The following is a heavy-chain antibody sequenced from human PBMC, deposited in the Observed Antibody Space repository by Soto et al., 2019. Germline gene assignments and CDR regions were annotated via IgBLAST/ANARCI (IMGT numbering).Heavy chain of an antibody. CDR2: IKSKAYGGTT. CDR3: TAHDATEPKFVPY. CDR1: GFTFSDAW. D-gene: IGHD2-2*01. V-gene: IGHV3-15*07. Sequence: EVQLVESGGGLVKPGGSLRLSCAASGFTFSDAWMNWARQAPGKGLEWVGRIKSKAYGGTTDYSAPVKGRFTISRDDSTATMYLQMNSLETEDTGVFYCTAHDATEPKFVPYWGQGTMVTVSS. J-gene: IGHJ4*02.